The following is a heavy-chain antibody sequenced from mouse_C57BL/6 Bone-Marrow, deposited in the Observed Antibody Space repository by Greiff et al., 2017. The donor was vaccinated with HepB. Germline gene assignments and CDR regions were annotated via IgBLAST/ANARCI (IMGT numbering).Heavy chain of an antibody. CDR1: GYTFTEYT. J-gene: IGHJ3*01. CDR3: ARHEDRFTTVVERAWFAY. Sequence: VKLMESGAELVKPGASVKLSCKASGYTFTEYTIHWVKQRSGQGLEWIGWFYPGSGSIKYNEKFKDKATLTADKSSSTVYMELSRLTSEDSAVYFCARHEDRFTTVVERAWFAYWGQGTLVTVSA. D-gene: IGHD1-1*01. V-gene: IGHV1-62-2*01. CDR2: FYPGSGSI.